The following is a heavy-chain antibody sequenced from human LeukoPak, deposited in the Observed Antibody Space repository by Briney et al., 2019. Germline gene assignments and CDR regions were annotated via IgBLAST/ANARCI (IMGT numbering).Heavy chain of an antibody. CDR3: ARALPLYDFWRGYHGSSLGY. J-gene: IGHJ4*02. D-gene: IGHD3-3*01. CDR2: INTDGSST. CDR1: GFTFSSYW. V-gene: IGHV3-74*01. Sequence: GGSLRLPCAASGFTFSSYWMHWVRQAPGKGLVWVSRINTDGSSTSYADSVKGRFTISRDNAKNTLYLQMNSLRAEDTTVYYCARALPLYDFWRGYHGSSLGYWGQGTLVTVSS.